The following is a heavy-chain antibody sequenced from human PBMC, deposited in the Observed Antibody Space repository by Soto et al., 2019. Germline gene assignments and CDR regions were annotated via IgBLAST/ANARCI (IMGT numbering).Heavy chain of an antibody. Sequence: QVQLVQSGAEVKKPGSSVKVSCKASGGTFNSYVFNWVRQAPGQGLEWMGGIISIFGTPNYGQKFQGRVPNTADESTSTGFMELSSLTSEDTAIYYCARDLGSGYDPGDYWGQGTLVTVSS. V-gene: IGHV1-69*12. J-gene: IGHJ4*02. CDR1: GGTFNSYV. CDR2: IISIFGTP. CDR3: ARDLGSGYDPGDY. D-gene: IGHD5-12*01.